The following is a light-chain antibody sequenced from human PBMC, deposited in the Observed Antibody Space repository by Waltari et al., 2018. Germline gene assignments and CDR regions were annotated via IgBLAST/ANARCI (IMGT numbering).Light chain of an antibody. Sequence: ETVMTQSPATLSALPGERVTLSCGASQSISSHLAWYQQKPGQPPRLVIYSASSRATGVPFRFSGSGSGTDFTLTISNLQSEDFAVYYCQQYNNWPLTFGGGTKVEL. CDR3: QQYNNWPLT. J-gene: IGKJ4*01. CDR1: QSISSH. CDR2: SAS. V-gene: IGKV3-15*01.